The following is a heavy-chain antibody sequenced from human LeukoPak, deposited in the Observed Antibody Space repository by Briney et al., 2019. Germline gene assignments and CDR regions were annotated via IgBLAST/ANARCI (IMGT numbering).Heavy chain of an antibody. Sequence: ASVKVSCKASGGTFSSYAISWVRQAPGQGLEWMGGIIPIFGTANYAQKFQGRVTITTDESTSTAYMELSSLRSEDTAVYYCATQYYSSSPYFDYWGQGTLVTVSS. D-gene: IGHD6-6*01. V-gene: IGHV1-69*05. CDR1: GGTFSSYA. CDR3: ATQYYSSSPYFDY. J-gene: IGHJ4*02. CDR2: IIPIFGTA.